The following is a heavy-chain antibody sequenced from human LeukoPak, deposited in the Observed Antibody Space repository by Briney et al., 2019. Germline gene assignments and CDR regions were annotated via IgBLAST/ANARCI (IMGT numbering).Heavy chain of an antibody. CDR3: ASFVVVAAHFAY. D-gene: IGHD2-15*01. V-gene: IGHV4-34*01. Sequence: SETLSLTCAVYGGSFSGYYWSWIRQPPGKGLEWIGEINHSGSTNYNPSLKSRVTISVDTSKNQFSLKLSSVTAADTAVYYCASFVVVAAHFAYWGQGTLVTVSS. J-gene: IGHJ4*02. CDR2: INHSGST. CDR1: GGSFSGYY.